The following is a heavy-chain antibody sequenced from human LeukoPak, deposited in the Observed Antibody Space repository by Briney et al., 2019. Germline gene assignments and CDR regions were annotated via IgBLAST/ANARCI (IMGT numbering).Heavy chain of an antibody. CDR1: GFTFSSYA. V-gene: IGHV3-23*01. Sequence: GGSLRLSCAASGFTFSSYAMSWVRQAPGKGLEWVSVMSSGGYSEYYSDSVRGRFTISRDNSKNTLYLQMNSLRVEDTAVYYCARDGDGDYVFSYYFDYWGQGTLVTVSS. J-gene: IGHJ4*02. CDR2: MSSGGYSE. CDR3: ARDGDGDYVFSYYFDY. D-gene: IGHD4-17*01.